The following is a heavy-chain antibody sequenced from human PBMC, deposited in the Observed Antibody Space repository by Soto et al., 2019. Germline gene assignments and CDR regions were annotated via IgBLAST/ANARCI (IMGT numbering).Heavy chain of an antibody. CDR3: ASIVVGPAATSDAFDI. Sequence: PGESLKISCKGSGYSFTSYWIGWVRQMPGKGLEWMGIIYPGDSDTRYSPSFQGQVTISADKSISTAYLQWSSLKASDTAMYYCASIVVGPAATSDAFDIWGQGTMVTVSS. CDR1: GYSFTSYW. D-gene: IGHD2-2*01. CDR2: IYPGDSDT. J-gene: IGHJ3*02. V-gene: IGHV5-51*01.